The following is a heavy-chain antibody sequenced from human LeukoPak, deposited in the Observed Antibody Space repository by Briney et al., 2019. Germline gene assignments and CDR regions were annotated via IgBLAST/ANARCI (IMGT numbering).Heavy chain of an antibody. D-gene: IGHD2-2*02. CDR1: GFTFSSYA. Sequence: GGSPRLSCAASGFTFSSYAMSWVRQAPGKGLEWVSAISGSGGSTYYADSVKGRFTISRDNSKNTLYLQMNSLRAEDTAVYYCAKDGPFRSIVVVPAAIPVDYWGQGTLVTVSS. V-gene: IGHV3-23*01. J-gene: IGHJ4*02. CDR2: ISGSGGST. CDR3: AKDGPFRSIVVVPAAIPVDY.